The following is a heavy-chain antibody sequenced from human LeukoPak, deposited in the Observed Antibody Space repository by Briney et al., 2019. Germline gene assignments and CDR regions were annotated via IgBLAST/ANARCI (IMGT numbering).Heavy chain of an antibody. V-gene: IGHV1-18*01. CDR3: ARVWVGHYDFWSGYYVVLGAPDY. Sequence: GASVKVSCKASGYTFTGYGISWVRQAPGQGLEWMGWISAYNGNTNYAQRLQGRVTMTTDTSTSTAYMELRSLRSDDTAVYYCARVWVGHYDFWSGYYVVLGAPDYWGQGTLVTVSS. CDR1: GYTFTGYG. J-gene: IGHJ4*02. CDR2: ISAYNGNT. D-gene: IGHD3-3*01.